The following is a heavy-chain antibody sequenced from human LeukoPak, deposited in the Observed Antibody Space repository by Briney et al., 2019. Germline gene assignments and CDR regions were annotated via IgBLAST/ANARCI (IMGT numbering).Heavy chain of an antibody. J-gene: IGHJ3*02. Sequence: GASVKVSCKASGATFSSYAISWVRHAPGQGLEWMGGIIPIFGTANYAQKFQGRVTITADESTSTAYMELSSLRCEDTAVYYCAALCQWLVPCAFDIWGQGTMVTVSS. CDR3: AALCQWLVPCAFDI. CDR2: IIPIFGTA. CDR1: GATFSSYA. V-gene: IGHV1-69*13. D-gene: IGHD6-19*01.